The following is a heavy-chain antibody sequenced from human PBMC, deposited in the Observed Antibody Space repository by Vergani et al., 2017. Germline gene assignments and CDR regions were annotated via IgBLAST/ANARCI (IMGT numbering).Heavy chain of an antibody. D-gene: IGHD3-10*01. V-gene: IGHV1-8*01. CDR3: ARGYYYGWGTYVDP. J-gene: IGHJ5*02. Sequence: QVQLVQSGAEVKNPGASVKVSCQASGYTFSSYDINWVRQATGQGLEWMGWMNLNSGNTGYAQKFQGRVTMTRKTSIGTAYMELSSLGSEEAAVYYCARGYYYGWGTYVDPWGQGTLVTVSS. CDR2: MNLNSGNT. CDR1: GYTFSSYD.